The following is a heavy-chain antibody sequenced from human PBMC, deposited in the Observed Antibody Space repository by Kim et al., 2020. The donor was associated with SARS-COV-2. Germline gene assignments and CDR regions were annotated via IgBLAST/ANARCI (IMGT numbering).Heavy chain of an antibody. CDR3: ARVRYDILTGYYIFDY. Sequence: ASVKVSCKASGYTFTSYAMHWVRQAPGQRLEWMGWINAGNGNTKYSQKFQGRVTITRDTSASTAYMELSSLRSEDTAVYYCARVRYDILTGYYIFDYWGQGTLVTVSS. J-gene: IGHJ4*02. CDR2: INAGNGNT. CDR1: GYTFTSYA. V-gene: IGHV1-3*01. D-gene: IGHD3-9*01.